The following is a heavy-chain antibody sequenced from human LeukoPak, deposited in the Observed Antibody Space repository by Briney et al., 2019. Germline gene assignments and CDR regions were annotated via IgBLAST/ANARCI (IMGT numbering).Heavy chain of an antibody. J-gene: IGHJ4*02. D-gene: IGHD2-2*01. Sequence: GGSLRLSCAASGFTFSSYSMNWVRQAPGKGLEWVSSISSSSSYIYYADSVKGRFTISRDNAKNSLYLQMNSLRAEDTAVYYCAGDDYCSSTSCNADYWGQGTLVTVSS. CDR3: AGDDYCSSTSCNADY. CDR1: GFTFSSYS. V-gene: IGHV3-21*01. CDR2: ISSSSSYI.